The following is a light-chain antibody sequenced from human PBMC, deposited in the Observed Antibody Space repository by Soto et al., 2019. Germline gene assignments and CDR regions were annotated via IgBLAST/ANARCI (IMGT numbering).Light chain of an antibody. V-gene: IGKV1-5*01. CDR1: QSISSW. Sequence: DIQMTQSPSTLSASVGDRVTITCRASQSISSWLAWYQQKPGKAPKFLIYDASTLESGVPSRFSGSGSGTEFTLTISSLQPEDFATFYCQQYSTFPRTFGQGTKVDIK. CDR2: DAS. J-gene: IGKJ1*01. CDR3: QQYSTFPRT.